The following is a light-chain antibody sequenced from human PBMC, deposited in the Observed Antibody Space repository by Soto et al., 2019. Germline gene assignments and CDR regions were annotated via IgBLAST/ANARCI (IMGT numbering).Light chain of an antibody. CDR2: DAS. V-gene: IGKV1-33*01. CDR3: QQYDNLPPPAT. J-gene: IGKJ4*01. CDR1: QDISNY. Sequence: DIQMTQSPSSLSASVGDRVTITCQASQDISNYLNWYQQKPGKAPKLLIYDASNLETGVPSRFSGSGSGTDFTFTISSLQPEDIATYYCQQYDNLPPPATFGGGTKVEIK.